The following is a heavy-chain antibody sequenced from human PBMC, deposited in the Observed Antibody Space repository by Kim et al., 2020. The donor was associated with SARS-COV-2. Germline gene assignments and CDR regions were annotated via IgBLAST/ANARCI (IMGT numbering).Heavy chain of an antibody. D-gene: IGHD3-10*01. CDR1: GGSISSSSYY. CDR2: IYYSGST. CDR3: ARPAMVRGVINNWFEP. V-gene: IGHV4-39*01. J-gene: IGHJ5*02. Sequence: SETLSLTCTVSGGSISSSSYYWGWIRQPPGKGLEWIGSIYYSGSTYYNPSIKSRVTISVDTSKNQFSLKLSSVTAADTAVYYCARPAMVRGVINNWFEPWGQGTLVTVSS.